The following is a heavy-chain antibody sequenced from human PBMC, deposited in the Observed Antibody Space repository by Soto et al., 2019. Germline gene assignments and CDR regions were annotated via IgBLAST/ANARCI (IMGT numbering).Heavy chain of an antibody. Sequence: QVQLQESGPGLVKPSQTLSLTCTVSGCSISSGGYYWSWIRQHPGKGLEWIGYIYYSGITYNNPSLKSRVTISVDTSKNQFSLKLSSVTAADTAVYYCARDFASTMLPIYWGQGTLVTVSS. V-gene: IGHV4-31*03. D-gene: IGHD3-10*01. CDR1: GCSISSGGYY. J-gene: IGHJ4*02. CDR3: ARDFASTMLPIY. CDR2: IYYSGIT.